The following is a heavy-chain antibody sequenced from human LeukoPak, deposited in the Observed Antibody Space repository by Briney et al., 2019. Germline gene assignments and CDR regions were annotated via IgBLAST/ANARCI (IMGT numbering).Heavy chain of an antibody. CDR2: ISYDGSSK. CDR1: GFTFSSYA. J-gene: IGHJ4*02. D-gene: IGHD3-22*01. Sequence: GGSLRLSCAASGFTFSSYAMHWVRQALGKGLEWVAVISYDGSSKYYADSVKGRFTISRDNSKNTLYLQMNSLRAEDTAVYYCARDLTPKYYYDSSGYSPDYWGQGTLVTVSS. V-gene: IGHV3-30*04. CDR3: ARDLTPKYYYDSSGYSPDY.